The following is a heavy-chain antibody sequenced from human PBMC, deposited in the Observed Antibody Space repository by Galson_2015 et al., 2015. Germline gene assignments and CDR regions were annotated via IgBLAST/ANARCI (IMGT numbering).Heavy chain of an antibody. J-gene: IGHJ4*02. Sequence: SVQVSCKASGYTFTSYAMHWVRQAPGQRLEWMGWINAGNGNTKYSQKFQGRVTITRDTSASTAYMELSSLRSEDTAVYYCARDWNVEYGDYFFFDYWGQGTLVTVSS. V-gene: IGHV1-3*01. D-gene: IGHD4-17*01. CDR2: INAGNGNT. CDR3: ARDWNVEYGDYFFFDY. CDR1: GYTFTSYA.